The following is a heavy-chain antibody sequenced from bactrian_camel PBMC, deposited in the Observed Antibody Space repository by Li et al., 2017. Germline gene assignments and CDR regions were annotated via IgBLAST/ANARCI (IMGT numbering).Heavy chain of an antibody. CDR1: GHTYRSHC. Sequence: HVQLVESGGGSVQAGGSLRLSCAASGHTYRSHCLAWFRETPGHEREGVAAIDSDGTTNYADSVKGRFTISADNVKKTLSLQMNSLKPEDTAMYYCRFCGDYWGQGTQVTVS. J-gene: IGHJ4*01. V-gene: IGHV3S57*01. CDR2: IDSDGTT. CDR3: RFCGDY.